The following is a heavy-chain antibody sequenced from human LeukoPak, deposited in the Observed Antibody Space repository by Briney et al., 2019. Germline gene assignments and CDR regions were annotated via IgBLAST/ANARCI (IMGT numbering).Heavy chain of an antibody. CDR2: IYHSGST. Sequence: PSETLSLTCNVSGYSISSGYFWGWIRQPPGKGLEWIGSIYHSGSTYFNASLQSRLSISVDTSKNQFSLKLSSVTAADTAVYYCARDHDYATERWYFDLWGRGTLVTVSS. CDR1: GYSISSGYF. D-gene: IGHD4-17*01. CDR3: ARDHDYATERWYFDL. J-gene: IGHJ2*01. V-gene: IGHV4-38-2*02.